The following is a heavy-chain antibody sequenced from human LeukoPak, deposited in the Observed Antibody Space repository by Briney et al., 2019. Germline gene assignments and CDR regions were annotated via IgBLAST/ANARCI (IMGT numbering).Heavy chain of an antibody. D-gene: IGHD2-21*01. CDR2: ISGSSGNT. V-gene: IGHV3-23*01. CDR3: AKGRGPGGIARHYFDY. J-gene: IGHJ4*02. CDR1: RFTFRDYA. Sequence: PGGSLRLSCAASRFTFRDYAMNWVRQAPGKGLEWVSSISGSSGNTYYTDSVKGRFTISRGNSKSTLYLQMNSLRAEDTAVYYCAKGRGPGGIARHYFDYWGQGTLVIVSS.